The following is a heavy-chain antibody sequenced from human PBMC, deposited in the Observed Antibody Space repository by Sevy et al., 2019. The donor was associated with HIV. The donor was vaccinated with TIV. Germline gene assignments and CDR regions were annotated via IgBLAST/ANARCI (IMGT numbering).Heavy chain of an antibody. J-gene: IGHJ4*02. CDR3: AKVVGRWKYTIYTYFDY. V-gene: IGHV3-30*18. CDR2: ISYDGNNK. CDR1: GFTFSNHA. D-gene: IGHD1-7*01. Sequence: GGSLRLSCAASGFTFSNHAMHWVRQPPGKGLDWVATISYDGNNKYYADSVKGRFTISRDDSKKTLYLQMNSLRADDTAVYYCAKVVGRWKYTIYTYFDYWSQGTLVTVSA.